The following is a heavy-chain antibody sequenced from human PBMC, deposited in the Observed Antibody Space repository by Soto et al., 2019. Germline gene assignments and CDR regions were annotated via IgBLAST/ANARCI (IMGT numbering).Heavy chain of an antibody. CDR3: ARSQGSGYYDSSGYL. V-gene: IGHV4-30-4*01. CDR2: IYYSGST. CDR1: GGSISSGDYY. D-gene: IGHD3-22*01. Sequence: QVQLQESGPGLVKPSQTLSLTCTVSGGSISSGDYYWSWIRQPPGKGMEWIGYIYYSGSTYYNPSLKSRVTISVHTSKNQFSLKLSSVTAADTAVYYCARSQGSGYYDSSGYLWGQGTLVTVSS. J-gene: IGHJ4*02.